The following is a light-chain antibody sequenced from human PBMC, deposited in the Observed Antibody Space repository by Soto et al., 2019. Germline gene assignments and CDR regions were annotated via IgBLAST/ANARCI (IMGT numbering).Light chain of an antibody. CDR2: GNN. CDR3: QSYDSSLRGSRNVV. CDR1: SSNIGAGYD. J-gene: IGLJ2*01. V-gene: IGLV1-40*01. Sequence: QSVLTQPPSVSGAPVPRVTISCTGSSSNIGAGYDIHWYQQLPGTAPKLLIFGNNNRPSGVPDRFSGSKSGTSASLAITGLQAEDEADYYCQSYDSSLRGSRNVVLGGGTKLTVL.